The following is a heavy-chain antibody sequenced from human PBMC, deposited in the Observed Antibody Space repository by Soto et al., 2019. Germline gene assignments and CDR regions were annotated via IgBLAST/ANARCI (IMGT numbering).Heavy chain of an antibody. Sequence: VGSLRLSCAASGFTFSSYAMSWVRQAPGKGLEWVSAISGSGGSTYYADSVKGRFTISRDNSKNTLYLQMNSLRAEDTAVYYCAKAPGIAAAGRSPFDPWGQGTLVTVSS. CDR2: ISGSGGST. CDR1: GFTFSSYA. J-gene: IGHJ5*02. V-gene: IGHV3-23*01. D-gene: IGHD6-13*01. CDR3: AKAPGIAAAGRSPFDP.